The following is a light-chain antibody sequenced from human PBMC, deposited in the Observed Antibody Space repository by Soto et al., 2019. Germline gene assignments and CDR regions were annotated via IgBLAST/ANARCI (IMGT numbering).Light chain of an antibody. J-gene: IGKJ2*01. CDR3: QQSYSTPPYT. Sequence: DIQMTQSPSSLSASVGDRVTITCRASQSISSYLNWYQQKPGKAPKLLIYAESSLQSGVPSRFSGSGSGTDFTLTISSLQPEDFATYYCQQSYSTPPYTFGQGTKREIK. CDR1: QSISSY. CDR2: AES. V-gene: IGKV1-39*01.